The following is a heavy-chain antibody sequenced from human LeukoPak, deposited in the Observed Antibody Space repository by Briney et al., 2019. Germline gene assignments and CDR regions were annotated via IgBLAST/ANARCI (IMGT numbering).Heavy chain of an antibody. CDR1: GSTFDDYA. Sequence: PGGSLRLSCAASGSTFDDYAMHWVRQAPGKGLEWVSGISWNSGSIGYADSVKGRFTISRDNAKNSLYLQMNSLRAEDTAVYYCARSIAARPGDYWGQGTLVTASS. CDR3: ARSIAARPGDY. D-gene: IGHD6-6*01. J-gene: IGHJ4*02. CDR2: ISWNSGSI. V-gene: IGHV3-9*01.